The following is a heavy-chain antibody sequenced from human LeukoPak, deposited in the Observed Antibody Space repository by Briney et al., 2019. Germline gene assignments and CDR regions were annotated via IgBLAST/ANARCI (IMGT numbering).Heavy chain of an antibody. V-gene: IGHV1-2*02. Sequence: ASVKVSCKASGYTFTNYGISWVRQAPGQGLEWMGWINPNSGGTNYAQKFQGRVTMTRDTSISTAYMELSRLRSDDTAVYYCARAGPFKGYCSSTSCYARGNWFDPWGQGTLVTVSS. CDR3: ARAGPFKGYCSSTSCYARGNWFDP. J-gene: IGHJ5*02. D-gene: IGHD2-2*01. CDR2: INPNSGGT. CDR1: GYTFTNYG.